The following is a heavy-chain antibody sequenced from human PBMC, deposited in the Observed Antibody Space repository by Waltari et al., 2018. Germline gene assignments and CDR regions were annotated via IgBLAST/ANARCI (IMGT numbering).Heavy chain of an antibody. Sequence: QVQLQQWGAGLLKPSETLSLTCAVYGGSFSGYYWSWLRQPPGKGLEWIGEIHHSGSTNYNPSLKSRVTISVDTSKNQFSLKLSSVTAADTAVYYCARDSGIAAAGTHDDYWGQGTLVTVSS. J-gene: IGHJ4*02. CDR1: GGSFSGYY. V-gene: IGHV4-34*01. CDR2: IHHSGST. D-gene: IGHD6-13*01. CDR3: ARDSGIAAAGTHDDY.